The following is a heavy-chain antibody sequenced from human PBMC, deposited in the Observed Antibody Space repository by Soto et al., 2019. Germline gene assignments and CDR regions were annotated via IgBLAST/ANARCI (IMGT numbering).Heavy chain of an antibody. D-gene: IGHD1-26*01. Sequence: PSATLSLTCTVSGGSISSYYWSWIRQPPGEGLEWIGYIYYSGSTNYNPSLKSRVTISVDTSKNQFSLKLSSVTAADTAVYYCATKPSGSAWFYFDYWGQGTLVTVSS. J-gene: IGHJ4*02. CDR1: GGSISSYY. V-gene: IGHV4-59*01. CDR3: ATKPSGSAWFYFDY. CDR2: IYYSGST.